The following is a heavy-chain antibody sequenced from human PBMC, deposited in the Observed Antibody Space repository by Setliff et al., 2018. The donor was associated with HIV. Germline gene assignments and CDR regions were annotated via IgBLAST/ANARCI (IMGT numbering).Heavy chain of an antibody. V-gene: IGHV4-39*01. CDR2: IYYTGNT. J-gene: IGHJ4*02. CDR1: GGSINSYY. D-gene: IGHD3-22*01. Sequence: SETLSLTCTVFGGSINSYYWAWIRQPPGRGLEWIGNIYYTGNTNYNSSLKSRISMSMVASKKQIFLKLSTVSAADTAVYYCARQQGDSRGFYPHFDYWGQGRLVTVSS. CDR3: ARQQGDSRGFYPHFDY.